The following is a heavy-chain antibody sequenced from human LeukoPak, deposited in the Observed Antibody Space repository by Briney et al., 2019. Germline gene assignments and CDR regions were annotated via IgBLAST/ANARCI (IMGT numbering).Heavy chain of an antibody. D-gene: IGHD2-2*02. CDR1: GYIFTYYG. V-gene: IGHV1-18*01. CDR3: ARGACSSTSCNSPYYYYMDV. Sequence: ASVKVSCKASGYIFTYYGISWVRQAPGQGLEWMGWISAYNGNTNYAQKLQGRVTMTTDTSTSTAYMELRSLRSDDTAVYYCARGACSSTSCNSPYYYYMDVWGKGTTVTISS. CDR2: ISAYNGNT. J-gene: IGHJ6*03.